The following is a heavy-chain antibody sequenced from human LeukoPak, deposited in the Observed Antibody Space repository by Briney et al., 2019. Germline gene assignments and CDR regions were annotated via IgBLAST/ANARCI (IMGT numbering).Heavy chain of an antibody. Sequence: ASVKVSCKASGYTFTSYGISWVQQAPGQGLEWMGWISAYNGNTNYAQKLQGRVTMTTDTSTSTAYMELRSLRSDDTAVYYCARDIAAAGFYDYWGQGTLVTVSS. CDR3: ARDIAAAGFYDY. CDR1: GYTFTSYG. V-gene: IGHV1-18*01. D-gene: IGHD6-13*01. J-gene: IGHJ4*02. CDR2: ISAYNGNT.